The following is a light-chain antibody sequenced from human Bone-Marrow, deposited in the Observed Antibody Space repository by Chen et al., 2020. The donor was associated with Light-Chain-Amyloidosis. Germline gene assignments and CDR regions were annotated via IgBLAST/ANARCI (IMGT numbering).Light chain of an antibody. CDR1: ESVNRL. CDR3: QQTYSSPWT. CDR2: AAS. Sequence: DIQMSQSPSSLSASVGDRVTLTCRPSESVNRLLNWYQQKPGKAPNLLIFAASNLHTGVPSRFSGSGSGTDFSLTITSLQPEDFATYYCQQTYSSPWTFGQGTKVEIK. V-gene: IGKV1-39*01. J-gene: IGKJ1*01.